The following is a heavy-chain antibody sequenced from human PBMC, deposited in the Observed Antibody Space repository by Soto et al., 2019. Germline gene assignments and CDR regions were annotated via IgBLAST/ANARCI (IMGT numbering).Heavy chain of an antibody. J-gene: IGHJ4*02. Sequence: ASMKVSCKASGYTFTRYGISWVRQAPGQGLEWMGWISAYNGNTNYAQKLQGRVTMTTDTSTSTAYMELRSLRSDDTAVYYCARDLDVVAPSYPDYWGQGTLVTVS. D-gene: IGHD2-2*01. CDR1: GYTFTRYG. CDR2: ISAYNGNT. CDR3: ARDLDVVAPSYPDY. V-gene: IGHV1-18*01.